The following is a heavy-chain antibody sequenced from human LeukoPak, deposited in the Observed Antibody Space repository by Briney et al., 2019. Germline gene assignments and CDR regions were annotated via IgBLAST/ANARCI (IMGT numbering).Heavy chain of an antibody. CDR1: GYTFTTYD. J-gene: IGHJ5*02. CDR2: MNPNTGNT. Sequence: ASVKVSCKASGYTFTTYDINWVRQATGQGLEWMGWMNPNTGNTGYAQKFLGRVTITRNTSISTAYMELSSLRSEDTAVYYCARKFSLNNGWGYNWFDLWGQGSLVTVSP. D-gene: IGHD6-19*01. CDR3: ARKFSLNNGWGYNWFDL. V-gene: IGHV1-8*03.